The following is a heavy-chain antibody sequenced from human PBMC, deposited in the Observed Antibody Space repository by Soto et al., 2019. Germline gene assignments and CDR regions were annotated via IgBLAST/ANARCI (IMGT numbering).Heavy chain of an antibody. Sequence: PGGSLRLSCAASGFVFNDSSIRWVRQASGKGLEWVGRIRDRAYNYATSYAASVKGRFTISRDDSINTAFLQMNSLKTEDTAIYYCTRLISAAQDYWGQGTRVTVSS. CDR2: IRDRAYNYAT. CDR1: GFVFNDSS. V-gene: IGHV3-73*01. D-gene: IGHD3-22*01. J-gene: IGHJ4*02. CDR3: TRLISAAQDY.